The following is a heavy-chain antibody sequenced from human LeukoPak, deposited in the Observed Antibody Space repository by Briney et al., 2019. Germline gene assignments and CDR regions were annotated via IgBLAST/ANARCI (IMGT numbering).Heavy chain of an antibody. CDR3: ARVAVVIDPPDAFDI. CDR2: TYYRSKWYN. V-gene: IGHV6-1*01. Sequence: SQTLSLTCAISGDSVSSNSAAWNWIRQSPSRGLEWLGRTYYRSKWYNDYAVSAKSRITINPDTSKNQFSLQLSSVTAADTAVYYCARVAVVIDPPDAFDIWGQGTMVTVSS. J-gene: IGHJ3*02. CDR1: GDSVSSNSAA. D-gene: IGHD2-21*01.